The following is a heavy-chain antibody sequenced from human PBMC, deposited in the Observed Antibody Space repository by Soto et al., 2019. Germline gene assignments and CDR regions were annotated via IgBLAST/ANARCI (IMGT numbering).Heavy chain of an antibody. D-gene: IGHD6-19*01. CDR3: ARGFIAVAGNDY. CDR2: MNPNSGNT. J-gene: IGHJ4*02. CDR1: GYTFTSYD. Sequence: ASVKVSCKASGYTFTSYDINWVRQATGQGLEWMGWMNPNSGNTGYAQKFQGRVTMTRNTSISTAYMELSSLRSGDTAVYYCARGFIAVAGNDYWGQGTLVTVSS. V-gene: IGHV1-8*01.